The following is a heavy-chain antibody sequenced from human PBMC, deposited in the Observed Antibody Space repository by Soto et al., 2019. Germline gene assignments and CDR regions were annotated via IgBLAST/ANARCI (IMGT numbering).Heavy chain of an antibody. Sequence: QVQLVESGGGVVQPGRSLRLSCAASGFTFSSYGMHWVRQAPGKGLEWVAVIWYDGSNKYYADSVKGRFTISRDNSKNTLYLQMNSLRAEDTAVYYCAREHDPEELPDVFDIWGQGTMVTVSS. CDR2: IWYDGSNK. CDR1: GFTFSSYG. CDR3: AREHDPEELPDVFDI. D-gene: IGHD1-26*01. J-gene: IGHJ3*02. V-gene: IGHV3-33*01.